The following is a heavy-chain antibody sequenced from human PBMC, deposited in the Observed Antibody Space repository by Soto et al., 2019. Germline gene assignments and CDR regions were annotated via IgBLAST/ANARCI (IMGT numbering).Heavy chain of an antibody. D-gene: IGHD5-12*01. CDR2: INHSGST. CDR1: GGSISSSNW. CDR3: ASHGYSGYDWGADFDY. Sequence: SEPLSLTCAVSGGSISSSNWWIWVRQPPGKGLEWIWEINHSGSTNYNPSLKSRVTISVDKSKNQFSLKLSSVTAADTAVYYSASHGYSGYDWGADFDYWGQGTLVT. V-gene: IGHV4-4*02. J-gene: IGHJ4*02.